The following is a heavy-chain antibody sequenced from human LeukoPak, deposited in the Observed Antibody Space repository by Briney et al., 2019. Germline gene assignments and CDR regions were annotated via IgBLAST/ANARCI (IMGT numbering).Heavy chain of an antibody. J-gene: IGHJ3*02. CDR3: AIDRGGSYSGAFDI. Sequence: GGSLRLYCAASGFTFSSYSMNWVRQAPGKGLEWVSSISSSSSYIYYADSVKGRFTISRDNAKNSLYLQMNSLRAEDTAVYYCAIDRGGSYSGAFDIWGQGTMVTVSS. D-gene: IGHD1-26*01. CDR2: ISSSSSYI. V-gene: IGHV3-21*01. CDR1: GFTFSSYS.